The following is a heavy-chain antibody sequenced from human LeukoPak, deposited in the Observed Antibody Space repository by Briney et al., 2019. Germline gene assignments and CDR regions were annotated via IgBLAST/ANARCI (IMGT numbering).Heavy chain of an antibody. CDR1: GYTFTSYG. CDR3: ARRGGKLLWFGNPTPYDY. CDR2: ISAYNGNT. J-gene: IGHJ4*02. D-gene: IGHD3-10*01. V-gene: IGHV1-18*01. Sequence: ASVKVSCKASGYTFTSYGISWVRQAPGQGLEWMGWISAYNGNTNYAQKLQGRVTMTTDTSTSTAYMELSSLRSEDTAVYYCARRGGKLLWFGNPTPYDYWGQGTLVTVSS.